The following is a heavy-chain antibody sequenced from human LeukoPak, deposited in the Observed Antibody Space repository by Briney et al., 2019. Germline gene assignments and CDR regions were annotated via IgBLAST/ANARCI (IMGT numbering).Heavy chain of an antibody. CDR3: AKEVRWLQWNY. Sequence: GGSPRLPCAASGFTFSSYAMSWVRQAPGKGLEWVSAISGSGGSTYYADSVKGRFTISRDNSKNTLYLQMNSLRAEDTAVYYCAKEVRWLQWNYWGQGTLVTVSS. CDR2: ISGSGGST. V-gene: IGHV3-23*01. CDR1: GFTFSSYA. D-gene: IGHD5-24*01. J-gene: IGHJ4*02.